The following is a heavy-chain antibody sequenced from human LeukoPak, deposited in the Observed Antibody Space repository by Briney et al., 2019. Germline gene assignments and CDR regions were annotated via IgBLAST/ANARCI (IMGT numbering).Heavy chain of an antibody. CDR1: GGSISSGGYS. CDR3: ARREYSYGYFRI. CDR2: IYHSGST. J-gene: IGHJ3*02. D-gene: IGHD5-18*01. Sequence: PSQTLSLTCAVSGGSISSGGYSWSWIRQPPEKGREWIGYIYHSGSTYYNPSLKSRVTISVDRSKNQFSLKLSSVTAADTAVYYCARREYSYGYFRIWGQGTMVTVSS. V-gene: IGHV4-30-2*01.